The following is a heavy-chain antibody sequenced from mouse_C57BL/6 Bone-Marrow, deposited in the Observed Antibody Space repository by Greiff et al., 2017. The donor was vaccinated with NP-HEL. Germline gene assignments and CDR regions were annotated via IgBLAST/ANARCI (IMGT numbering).Heavy chain of an antibody. J-gene: IGHJ1*03. CDR1: GYTFTSYG. V-gene: IGHV1-58*01. Sequence: VQLQQSGAELVRPGSSVKMSCKTSGYTFTSYGINWVKQRPGQGLDWIGYIYIGNGYTEYNEKFKGKATLTSDTSSSTACMQLSGLTSEDSEIYFCARWGYYGIYWYFDVWGTGTTVTVSS. CDR2: IYIGNGYT. CDR3: ARWGYYGIYWYFDV. D-gene: IGHD2-1*01.